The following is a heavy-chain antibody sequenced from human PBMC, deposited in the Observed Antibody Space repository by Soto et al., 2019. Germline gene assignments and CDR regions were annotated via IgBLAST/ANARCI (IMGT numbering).Heavy chain of an antibody. CDR2: IYRHDDK. V-gene: IGHV2-5*01. CDR1: GFSLSTTGVG. J-gene: IGHJ4*02. Sequence: GSGPTLVNPTQTLTLTCTFSGFSLSTTGVGVSWIRQPPGKALEWLALIYRHDDKRYSPSLKSRLTITKDTSKNQVVLTMTNMDPVDTATYYCAHRGGAAVGLYYFDYWGEGALVTVS. D-gene: IGHD6-13*01. CDR3: AHRGGAAVGLYYFDY.